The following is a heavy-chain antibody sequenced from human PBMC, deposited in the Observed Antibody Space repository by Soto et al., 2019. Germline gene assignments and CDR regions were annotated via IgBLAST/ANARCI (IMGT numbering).Heavy chain of an antibody. CDR3: ARVNSGYDWGWFDP. J-gene: IGHJ5*02. V-gene: IGHV5-51*01. Sequence: EVQLVQSGAEVKKPWESLKISCKGSGYRFATYWIAWVRQMPAKGLEWMGIINPADSDARYGPSSLGQVTISVDKSINTAYLQWSSLKASDTAIYYCARVNSGYDWGWFDPWGQGTLVTVSS. CDR1: GYRFATYW. D-gene: IGHD5-12*01. CDR2: INPADSDA.